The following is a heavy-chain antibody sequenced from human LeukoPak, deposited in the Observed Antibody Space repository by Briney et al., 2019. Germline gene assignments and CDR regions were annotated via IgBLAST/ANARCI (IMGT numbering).Heavy chain of an antibody. CDR3: ARLGYCSSTSCPQHVGWFDP. Sequence: GGSLRLSCAASGFTLSSYSMNWVRQAPGKGLEWVSSISSSSSYIYYADSVKGRFTISRDNAKNSLYLQMNSLRAEDTAVYYCARLGYCSSTSCPQHVGWFDPWGQGTLVTVSS. J-gene: IGHJ5*02. CDR1: GFTLSSYS. D-gene: IGHD2-2*01. V-gene: IGHV3-21*01. CDR2: ISSSSSYI.